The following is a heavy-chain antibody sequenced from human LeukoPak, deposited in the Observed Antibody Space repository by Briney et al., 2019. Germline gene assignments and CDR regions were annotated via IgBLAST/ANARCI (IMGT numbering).Heavy chain of an antibody. CDR2: IDHRGNT. CDR1: GASISGSTYY. V-gene: IGHV4-39*07. D-gene: IGHD1-20*01. CDR3: ARGYNYGDYFDY. J-gene: IGHJ4*02. Sequence: SETLSLTCTVSGASISGSTYYWGWIRQPPGKGLEWIGSIDHRGNTFYNPSLKSRVTISVDKSKNQFSLKLSSVTAADTAVYYCARGYNYGDYFDYWGQGTLVTVSS.